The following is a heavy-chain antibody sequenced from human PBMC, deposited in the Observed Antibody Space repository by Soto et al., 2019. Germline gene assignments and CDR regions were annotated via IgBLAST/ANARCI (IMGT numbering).Heavy chain of an antibody. CDR1: GDSISSGGSS. CDR2: INHSGGT. V-gene: IGHV4-30-2*01. J-gene: IGHJ4*02. Sequence: QLQLQESGSGLVKPSQTLSLTCAVSGDSISSGGSSWSWIRQPPEKGLEWIGYINHSGGTYYNPSIKSRVTISVDRSKNQFSLKLSSVTAADSAVYYCARERDYGDRFFDYWGQGTLVTVSS. D-gene: IGHD4-17*01. CDR3: ARERDYGDRFFDY.